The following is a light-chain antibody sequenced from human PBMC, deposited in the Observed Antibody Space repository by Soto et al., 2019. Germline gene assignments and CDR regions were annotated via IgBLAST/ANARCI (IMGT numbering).Light chain of an antibody. CDR2: GAS. CDR3: QQYGSSRRT. V-gene: IGKV3-20*01. CDR1: QSVSSSY. J-gene: IGKJ1*01. Sequence: EIVLPQSPGTLSLSPGERNTLSCRASQSVSSSYLAWYQQKPGQAPRLLIYGASSRATGIPDRFSGSGSGTDFTLTISRLEPEDFAVYYCQQYGSSRRTFGQGTKVDI.